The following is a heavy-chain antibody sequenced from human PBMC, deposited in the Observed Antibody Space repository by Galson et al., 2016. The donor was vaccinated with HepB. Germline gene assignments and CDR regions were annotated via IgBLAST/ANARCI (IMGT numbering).Heavy chain of an antibody. V-gene: IGHV1-3*01. CDR1: GYTFTRYA. CDR3: ARDLVGIGTYYDILAGYPSGGFRDLELGYFDN. Sequence: SVKVSCKASGYTFTRYAMHWVRQAPGQRLEWMGWINAGNGYTKYSHKFQGRVTITRDTSASTVYMELNSLTFEDTAVYYCARDLVGIGTYYDILAGYPSGGFRDLELGYFDNWGQGTLVTVSS. D-gene: IGHD3-9*01. J-gene: IGHJ4*02. CDR2: INAGNGYT.